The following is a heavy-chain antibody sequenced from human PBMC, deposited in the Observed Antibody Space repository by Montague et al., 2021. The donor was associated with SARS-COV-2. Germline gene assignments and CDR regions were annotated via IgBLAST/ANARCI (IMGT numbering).Heavy chain of an antibody. CDR2: ISGDGATA. Sequence: SLRLSCAASGFTFGDYAINWVRQAPGKGLEWVASISGDGATAYYAESVLGRFAISGDNSKNTVLLQMDSLRVKDAAVYYCAKALYSGGFFFESGSDFWGQGTLVTVSS. CDR3: AKALYSGGFFFESGSDF. D-gene: IGHD6-19*01. J-gene: IGHJ4*02. V-gene: IGHV3-23*01. CDR1: GFTFGDYA.